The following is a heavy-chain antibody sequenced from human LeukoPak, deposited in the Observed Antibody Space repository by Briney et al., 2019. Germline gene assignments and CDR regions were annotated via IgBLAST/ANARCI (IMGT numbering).Heavy chain of an antibody. J-gene: IGHJ5*02. CDR1: GYTFTGYY. V-gene: IGHV1-2*06. CDR2: INPNSGGT. D-gene: IGHD1-1*01. Sequence: ASVKVSCKASGYTFTGYYMHWVRQAPGQGLEWMARINPNSGGTNYAQKFQGRVTMTRDTSISTAYMELSRLRSDDTAVYYCAREKGVQLSDDNWFDPWGQGTLVTVSS. CDR3: AREKGVQLSDDNWFDP.